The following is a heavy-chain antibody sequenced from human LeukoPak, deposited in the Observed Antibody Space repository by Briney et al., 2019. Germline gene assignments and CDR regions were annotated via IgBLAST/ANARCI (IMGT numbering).Heavy chain of an antibody. CDR3: AKDHDFWSGYSIDY. CDR1: GFTFSSYA. D-gene: IGHD3-3*01. CDR2: ISGSGGST. V-gene: IGHV3-23*01. Sequence: GGSLRLSCAASGFTFSSYAMSWVRQAPGKGLEWVSAISGSGGSTYYADSVKGRFTISRDNSKNTLYLQMSSLRAEDTAVYYCAKDHDFWSGYSIDYWGQGTLVTVSS. J-gene: IGHJ4*02.